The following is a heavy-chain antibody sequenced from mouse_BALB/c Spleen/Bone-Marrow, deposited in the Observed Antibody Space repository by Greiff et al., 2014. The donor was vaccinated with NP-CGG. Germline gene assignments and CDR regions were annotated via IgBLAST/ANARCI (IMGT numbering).Heavy chain of an antibody. J-gene: IGHJ2*01. CDR3: ARGGGSRYYFEY. D-gene: IGHD1-1*01. Sequence: VQLQQSGPGLVKPSQSLSLTCTVTGYSITSDYAWNWIRQFPGNKLEWMGYISYRGSTSYNPSLKSRISITRDTSKNQFFLQLNSVTTEDTGTYYCARGGGSRYYFEYWGQGTTLTVSS. V-gene: IGHV3-2*02. CDR2: ISYRGST. CDR1: GYSITSDYA.